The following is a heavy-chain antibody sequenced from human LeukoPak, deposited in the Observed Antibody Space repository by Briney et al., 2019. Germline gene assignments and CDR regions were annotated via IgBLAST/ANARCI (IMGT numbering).Heavy chain of an antibody. V-gene: IGHV3-7*01. CDR3: ARDVRYSGSYYGDYYYYGMDV. Sequence: GGSLRLSCAASGFTFSSYSMNWVRQAPGKGLEWVANIKQDGSEKYYVDSVKGRFTISRDNAKNSLYLQMNSLRAEDTAVYYCARDVRYSGSYYGDYYYYGMDVWGQGTTVTVSS. CDR2: IKQDGSEK. D-gene: IGHD1-26*01. J-gene: IGHJ6*02. CDR1: GFTFSSYS.